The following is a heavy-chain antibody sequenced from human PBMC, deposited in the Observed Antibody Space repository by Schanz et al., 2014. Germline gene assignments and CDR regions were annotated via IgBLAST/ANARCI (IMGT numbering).Heavy chain of an antibody. CDR3: AKDLPSDYYIAY. V-gene: IGHV3-30*04. J-gene: IGHJ4*02. CDR2: ILYDGSKT. Sequence: VQLVESGGGLVQSGGSLRLSCAASGFSFSTYAMHWVRQAPGKGLEWVAVILYDGSKTYYADSVKGRFTISRDNSKNTLSLQMNSLRAEDTAVYYCAKDLPSDYYIAYWGQGTLVTVSS. CDR1: GFSFSTYA. D-gene: IGHD3-22*01.